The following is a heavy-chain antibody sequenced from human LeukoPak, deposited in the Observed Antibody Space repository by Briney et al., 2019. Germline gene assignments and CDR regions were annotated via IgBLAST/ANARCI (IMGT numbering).Heavy chain of an antibody. D-gene: IGHD6-13*01. CDR2: IYYSGST. CDR3: ARVRAAADTTFDY. V-gene: IGHV4-39*01. CDR1: GGSISSGSYY. Sequence: SETLSLTCTVSGGSISSGSYYWGWIRQPPGKGLEWIGSIYYSGSTYYNPSLKSRVTISVDTSKNQFSLKLSSVTAADTAVYYCARVRAAADTTFDYWGQGTLVTVSS. J-gene: IGHJ4*02.